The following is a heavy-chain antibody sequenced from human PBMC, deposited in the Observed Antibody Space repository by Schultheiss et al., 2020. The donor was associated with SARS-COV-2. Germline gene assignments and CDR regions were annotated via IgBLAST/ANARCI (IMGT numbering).Heavy chain of an antibody. CDR2: ISSSSSTI. CDR3: ATGTYGDSGSRAQGAEH. Sequence: GGSLRLSCAASGFTFSSYEMNWVRQAPGKGLEWVSYISSSSSTIYYADSVKGRFTISRDNAKNSLYLQMNSLRAEDTAVYYCATGTYGDSGSRAQGAEHWGQGTRVTVSS. J-gene: IGHJ1*01. CDR1: GFTFSSYE. D-gene: IGHD4-17*01. V-gene: IGHV3-48*03.